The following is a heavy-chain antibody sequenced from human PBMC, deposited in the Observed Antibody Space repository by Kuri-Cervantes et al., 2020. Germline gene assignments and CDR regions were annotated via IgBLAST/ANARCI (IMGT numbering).Heavy chain of an antibody. D-gene: IGHD3-9*01. Sequence: GGSLRLSCAASGFTFSSYGMHWVRQAPGKGLEWVAVISYDGSNKYYADSVKGRFTIPRDNSKNTLYLQMNSLRAEDTAVYYCAKDIVALLTGPYYYYGMDVWGQGTTVTVSS. J-gene: IGHJ6*02. V-gene: IGHV3-30*18. CDR3: AKDIVALLTGPYYYYGMDV. CDR1: GFTFSSYG. CDR2: ISYDGSNK.